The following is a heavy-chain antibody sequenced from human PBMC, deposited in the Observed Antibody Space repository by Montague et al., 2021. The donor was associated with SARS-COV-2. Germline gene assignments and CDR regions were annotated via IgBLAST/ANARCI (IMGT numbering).Heavy chain of an antibody. Sequence: SETLSLTCAVSGGSISGYYWSWIRQPPGKGLEWIGDIHHSGSTNYNPSLKSRVSMSVDKSWNQFSLSLTSVTAADTAIYFCARTASGRSYVAYWGQGTLVTVSS. D-gene: IGHD1-26*01. CDR3: ARTASGRSYVAY. V-gene: IGHV4-34*01. CDR2: IHHSGST. J-gene: IGHJ4*02. CDR1: GGSISGYY.